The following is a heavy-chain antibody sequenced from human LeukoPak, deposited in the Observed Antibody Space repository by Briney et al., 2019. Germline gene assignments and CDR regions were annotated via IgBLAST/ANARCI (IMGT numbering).Heavy chain of an antibody. D-gene: IGHD3-10*01. CDR2: ISSSSSTI. V-gene: IGHV3-48*01. Sequence: PGGSLRLSCAASGFTFSSYSMNWVRQAPGKGLEWVSYISSSSSTIYYADSVKGRFTISRDNAKNSLYLQMNSLRAEDTAVYYCARARITMDQLGIYLWGQGTMVTVSS. CDR1: GFTFSSYS. J-gene: IGHJ3*01. CDR3: ARARITMDQLGIYL.